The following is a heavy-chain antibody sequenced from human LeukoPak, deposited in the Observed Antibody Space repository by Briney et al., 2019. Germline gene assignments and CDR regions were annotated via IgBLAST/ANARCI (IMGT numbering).Heavy chain of an antibody. CDR2: ISACNGNT. V-gene: IGHV1-18*01. J-gene: IGHJ4*02. CDR1: GYTFTSYG. D-gene: IGHD3-22*01. Sequence: GASVKVSCKASGYTFTSYGISWVRQAPGQGLEWMGWISACNGNTNYAQKLQGRVTMTTDTSTSTAYMELRSLRSDDTAVYYCARDDSHYDSSGYLNYWGQGTLVTVSS. CDR3: ARDDSHYDSSGYLNY.